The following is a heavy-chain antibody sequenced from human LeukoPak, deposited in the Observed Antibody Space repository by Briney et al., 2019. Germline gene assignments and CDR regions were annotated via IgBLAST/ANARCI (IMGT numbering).Heavy chain of an antibody. J-gene: IGHJ4*02. V-gene: IGHV4-34*01. CDR2: INHSGST. Sequence: PGGSLRLSCTASGFTFSGYSMNWIRQPPGKGLEWIGEINHSGSTNYNPSLKSRVTISVDTSKNQFSLKLSSVTAADTAVYYCARGRLSAVAGSRGYYFDYWGQGTLVTVSS. D-gene: IGHD6-19*01. CDR1: GFTFSGYS. CDR3: ARGRLSAVAGSRGYYFDY.